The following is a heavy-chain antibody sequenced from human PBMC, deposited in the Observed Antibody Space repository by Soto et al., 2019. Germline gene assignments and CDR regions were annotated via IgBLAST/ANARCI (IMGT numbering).Heavy chain of an antibody. CDR3: ARGRASGSYYLLDY. CDR2: INPNSGNI. V-gene: IGHV1-8*01. D-gene: IGHD3-10*01. J-gene: IGHJ4*02. CDR1: GNTFTSYE. Sequence: ASVKVSCKASGNTFTSYEMNWVRQATGHGLEWMGWINPNSGNIGYAQKFQGRVTMTRDTAIRTAYMEVSRLRSDDTAVYYCARGRASGSYYLLDYWGQGALVTVSS.